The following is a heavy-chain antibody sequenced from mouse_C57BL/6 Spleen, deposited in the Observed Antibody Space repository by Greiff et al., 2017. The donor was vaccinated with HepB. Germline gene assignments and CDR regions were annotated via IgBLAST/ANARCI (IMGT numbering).Heavy chain of an antibody. CDR3: ARGDYYGSSSSYWYFDV. CDR1: GFTFSSYA. CDR2: ISDGGSYT. V-gene: IGHV5-4*01. J-gene: IGHJ1*03. Sequence: EVHLVESGGGLVKPGGSLKLSCAASGFTFSSYAMSWVRQTPEKRLEWVATISDGGSYTYYPDNVKGRFTISRDNAKNNLYLQMSHLKSEDTAMYYCARGDYYGSSSSYWYFDVWGTGTTVTVSS. D-gene: IGHD1-1*01.